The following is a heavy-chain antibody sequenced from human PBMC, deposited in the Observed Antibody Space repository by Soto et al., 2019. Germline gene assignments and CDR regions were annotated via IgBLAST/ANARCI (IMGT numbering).Heavy chain of an antibody. V-gene: IGHV3-74*01. D-gene: IGHD3-22*01. CDR2: ISSDGSST. CDR1: GFTFSRYW. J-gene: IGHJ4*02. CDR3: ARETSTYYYDSSAYLGFDY. Sequence: GGSLRLSCAASGFTFSRYWMHWVRQAPGKGLVWVSHISSDGSSTSYADSVKGRFTISRDNAKNSLYLQMNSLRDEDTAVYYCARETSTYYYDSSAYLGFDYWGQGTLVTVSS.